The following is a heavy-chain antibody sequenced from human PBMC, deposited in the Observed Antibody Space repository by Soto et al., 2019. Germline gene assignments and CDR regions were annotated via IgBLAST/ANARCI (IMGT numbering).Heavy chain of an antibody. Sequence: PGGPLRLSCAASGFTFSRYSMNWVRQAPGRGPEWVPSIGSGGSFIYYADSLKGRFTISRDNAKNSLYLQMTSLRAEDTAVYYCVRLYDSSGYYYFDYWGQGTPVTVSS. D-gene: IGHD3-22*01. CDR3: VRLYDSSGYYYFDY. J-gene: IGHJ4*01. CDR2: IGSGGSFI. CDR1: GFTFSRYS. V-gene: IGHV3-21*01.